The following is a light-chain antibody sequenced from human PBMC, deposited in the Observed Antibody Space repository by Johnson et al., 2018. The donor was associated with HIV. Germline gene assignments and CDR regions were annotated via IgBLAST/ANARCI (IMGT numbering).Light chain of an antibody. J-gene: IGLJ1*01. V-gene: IGLV1-51*02. CDR3: GTWDSSLSVYV. Sequence: QSVLTQPPSVSAAPGQKVTISCSGSSSNIGNNYVSWYQQLPGTAPKLLIYENTKRPSGIPDRFSGSKSGTSATLGITGPQTGDEADYYCGTWDSSLSVYVFGTGTKVTVL. CDR1: SSNIGNNY. CDR2: ENT.